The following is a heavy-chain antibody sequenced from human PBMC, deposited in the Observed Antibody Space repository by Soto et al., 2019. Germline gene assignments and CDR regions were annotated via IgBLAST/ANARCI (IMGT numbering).Heavy chain of an antibody. D-gene: IGHD2-15*01. V-gene: IGHV3-53*01. CDR1: GFAVSNTY. J-gene: IGHJ5*02. CDR2: IYSDGTT. CDR3: ARDCSGGSCYPALVA. Sequence: EVHLVESGGGWIQPGGSLTLSCAASGFAVSNTYMSWVRQAPGRGLEWVSFIYSDGTTCYADSVKGRFTISRDTSKHTLSLQMNRLRAADTSGYYCARDCSGGSCYPALVAWGPGALVSVSS.